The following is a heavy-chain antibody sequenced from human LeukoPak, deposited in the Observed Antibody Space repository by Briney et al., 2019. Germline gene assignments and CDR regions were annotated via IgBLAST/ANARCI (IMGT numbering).Heavy chain of an antibody. Sequence: GGSLRLSCAGSGVTFSSFAMNWVRRAPGKGLEWVSGFSGSGGSTYLADSVKGRFTISRDNSKNTLYLQMNSLRAEDTAIYYCAKAPSFRIHDAFDIWGLGTMVTVSS. V-gene: IGHV3-23*01. J-gene: IGHJ3*02. CDR2: FSGSGGST. D-gene: IGHD2/OR15-2a*01. CDR3: AKAPSFRIHDAFDI. CDR1: GVTFSSFA.